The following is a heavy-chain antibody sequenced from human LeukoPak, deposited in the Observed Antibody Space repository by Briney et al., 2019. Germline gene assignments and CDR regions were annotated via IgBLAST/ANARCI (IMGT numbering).Heavy chain of an antibody. Sequence: GESLRLSCAASGFTFSSYGMHWVRQAPGKGLEWVAVISYDGSNKYYADSVKGRFTISRDNSKNTLYLQMNSLRAEDTAIYYCAKDRDYYGSGSDYWGQGTLVTVSS. V-gene: IGHV3-30*18. D-gene: IGHD3-10*01. CDR1: GFTFSSYG. J-gene: IGHJ4*02. CDR2: ISYDGSNK. CDR3: AKDRDYYGSGSDY.